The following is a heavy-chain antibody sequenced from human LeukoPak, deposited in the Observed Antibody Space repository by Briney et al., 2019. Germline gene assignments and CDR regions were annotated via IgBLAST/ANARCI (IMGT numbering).Heavy chain of an antibody. CDR3: ARDIAGQFDP. J-gene: IGHJ5*02. V-gene: IGHV1-2*02. Sequence: ASVKVSCKASGYTFTDDYVHWVRQAPGQGLEWMGWINPNSGGTNYAQKFQGRVTMTRDTSISTAYMELSRLRSDDTAVYYCARDIAGQFDPWGQGTLVTVSS. CDR1: GYTFTDDY. D-gene: IGHD3-16*02. CDR2: INPNSGGT.